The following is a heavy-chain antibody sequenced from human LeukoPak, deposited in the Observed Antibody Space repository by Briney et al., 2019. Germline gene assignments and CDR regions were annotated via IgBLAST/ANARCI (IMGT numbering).Heavy chain of an antibody. CDR1: GFTFSSYA. D-gene: IGHD3-10*01. V-gene: IGHV3-23*01. Sequence: GGSLRLSCAASGFTFSSYAMTWVRQAPGKGLEWVSSINDSGGSTYYADSVKGRFTISRDNSKNTLYLQMNSLRAEDTAVYYCAKDPSEFFDYWGQGTLVTVSS. CDR2: INDSGGST. CDR3: AKDPSEFFDY. J-gene: IGHJ4*02.